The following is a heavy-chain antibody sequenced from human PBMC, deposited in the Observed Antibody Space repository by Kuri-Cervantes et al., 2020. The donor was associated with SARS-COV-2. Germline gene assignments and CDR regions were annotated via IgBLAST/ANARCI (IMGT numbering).Heavy chain of an antibody. J-gene: IGHJ5*02. D-gene: IGHD1-7*01. CDR3: ARGPRITGTTGRWFDP. CDR1: GYTFTSYY. CDR2: INPSGGST. Sequence: ASVKVSCKASGYTFTSYYMHWVRQAPGQGLEWMGIINPSGGSTSYAQKFQGRVTMTRDTSTSTVYMELSSLRSDDTAVYYCARGPRITGTTGRWFDPWGQGTLVTVSS. V-gene: IGHV1-46*01.